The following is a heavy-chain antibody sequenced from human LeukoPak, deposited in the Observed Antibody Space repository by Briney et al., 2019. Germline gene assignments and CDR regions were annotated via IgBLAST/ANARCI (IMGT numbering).Heavy chain of an antibody. CDR3: ARLEPSLRESTFDY. Sequence: VASVKVSCKASGYTFTSYYMHWVRQAPGQGLEWMGIINPSGGGTTYAQKFQGRVTMTRDMSTSTVYMDLSSLRSEDTAVYYCARLEPSLRESTFDYWGQGTLVTVSS. D-gene: IGHD5/OR15-5a*01. CDR2: INPSGGGT. V-gene: IGHV1-46*01. CDR1: GYTFTSYY. J-gene: IGHJ4*02.